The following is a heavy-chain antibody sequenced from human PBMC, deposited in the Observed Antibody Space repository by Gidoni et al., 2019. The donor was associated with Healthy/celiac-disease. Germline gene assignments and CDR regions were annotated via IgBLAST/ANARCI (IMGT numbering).Heavy chain of an antibody. V-gene: IGHV2-5*02. CDR1: GFSLSTSGVG. D-gene: IGHD5-18*01. J-gene: IGHJ4*02. CDR2: IYWDDDK. CDR3: ARTQWEEYSYGYYFDY. Sequence: QITLKESGPTLVKPTQTLTLTCTFSGFSLSTSGVGVGWIRQPPGKALEWLALIYWDDDKRYSPSLKSRLTITKDTSKNQVVLTMTNMDPVDTATYYCARTQWEEYSYGYYFDYWGQGTLVTVSS.